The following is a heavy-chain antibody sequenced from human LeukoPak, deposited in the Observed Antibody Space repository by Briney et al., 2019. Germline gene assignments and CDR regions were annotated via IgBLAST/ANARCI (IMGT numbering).Heavy chain of an antibody. CDR3: AGDKSSGSYWFDP. CDR2: ISAYNGNT. V-gene: IGHV1-18*01. CDR1: GYXFTSYG. J-gene: IGHJ5*02. Sequence: ASVKVSCKASGYXFTSYGISWVRQAPGQGLEWMGWISAYNGNTNYAQNLQGRVTMTTDTSTSTTYMELRSLRSDDTAVYYCAGDKSSGSYWFDPWGQGTLVTVSS. D-gene: IGHD6-19*01.